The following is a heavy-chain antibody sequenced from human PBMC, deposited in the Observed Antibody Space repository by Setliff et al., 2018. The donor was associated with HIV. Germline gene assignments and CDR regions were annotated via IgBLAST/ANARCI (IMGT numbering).Heavy chain of an antibody. V-gene: IGHV4-39*01. Sequence: SETLSLTCTVSGDSVNDRSYFWGWIRQPPGKGLEWIGTFYYNGDSRYNPSLKSRLTMSVDTSNDRFSLKLRSVTAADTAVYYCARAVNYWGLLSWFDPWGQGTLVTVSS. D-gene: IGHD7-27*01. CDR3: ARAVNYWGLLSWFDP. CDR1: GDSVNDRSYF. J-gene: IGHJ5*02. CDR2: FYYNGDS.